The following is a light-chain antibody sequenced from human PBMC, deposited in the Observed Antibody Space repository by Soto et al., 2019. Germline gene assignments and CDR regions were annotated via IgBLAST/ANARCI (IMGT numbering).Light chain of an antibody. Sequence: EIVMTQSPATLSVSPGERATLSCRASQSVSTNLAWYQQKPGQAPRLLIYGASTRATGIPARFSGSGSGTEFTPTITSLQSEDFVVYYCQQYNNWPPLTFGGGTKVDIK. V-gene: IGKV3-15*01. CDR3: QQYNNWPPLT. CDR2: GAS. J-gene: IGKJ4*01. CDR1: QSVSTN.